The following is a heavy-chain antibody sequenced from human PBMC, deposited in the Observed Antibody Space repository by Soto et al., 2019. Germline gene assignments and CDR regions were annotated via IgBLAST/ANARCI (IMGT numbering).Heavy chain of an antibody. V-gene: IGHV1-3*01. CDR3: TRRDRESSGGHYSAY. CDR2: INAGNGNT. Sequence: GASVKVSCKASGYTFTSYAMHWVRQAPGQRLEWMGWINAGNGNTKYSQKFQGRVTITRDTSASTAYMELSSLRAEDTAVYYCTRRDRESSGGHYSAYWGQGTLVTVSS. J-gene: IGHJ4*02. D-gene: IGHD3-22*01. CDR1: GYTFTSYA.